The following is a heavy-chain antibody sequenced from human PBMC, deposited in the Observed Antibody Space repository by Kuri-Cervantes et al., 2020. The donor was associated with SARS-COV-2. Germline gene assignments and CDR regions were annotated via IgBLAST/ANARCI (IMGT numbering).Heavy chain of an antibody. J-gene: IGHJ6*03. CDR3: ARGREGVVPATILGLGYFLYFSMDV. Sequence: SQTLSLTCAVYGGSLSDYYWSWIRQSPGKGLEWIGKINHSGSTNYNPSLSSRVTISVDMSRNQFSLRLSSVTAADTAMYYCARGREGVVPATILGLGYFLYFSMDVWGKGTSVTVSS. CDR1: GGSLSDYY. CDR2: INHSGST. V-gene: IGHV4-34*01. D-gene: IGHD2-2*01.